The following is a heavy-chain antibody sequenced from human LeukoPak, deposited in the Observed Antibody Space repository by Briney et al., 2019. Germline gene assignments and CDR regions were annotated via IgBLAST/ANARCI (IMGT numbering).Heavy chain of an antibody. D-gene: IGHD5-18*01. J-gene: IGHJ4*02. V-gene: IGHV1-69*13. CDR2: IIPIVGTA. CDR3: ARAMIQLWAHFDY. Sequence: SVKVSCNASGVTFSSYTISWVRHAPRQGLEWMGGIIPIVGTANYAQKFQGRVTITADESTSTAYMELSSLRSEDTAVYYCARAMIQLWAHFDYWGQGTLVTVSS. CDR1: GVTFSSYT.